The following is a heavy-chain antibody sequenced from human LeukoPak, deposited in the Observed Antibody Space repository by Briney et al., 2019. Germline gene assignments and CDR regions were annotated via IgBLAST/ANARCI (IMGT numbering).Heavy chain of an antibody. CDR2: ISAYNGNT. CDR3: ARETVYYDSSGFVDY. V-gene: IGHV1-18*01. D-gene: IGHD3-22*01. CDR1: GYTFTSYG. Sequence: ASVKVSCKASGYTFTSYGISWVRRAPGQGLEWMGWISAYNGNTNYAQKLQGRVTMTTDTSTSTAYMELRSLRSDDTAVYYCARETVYYDSSGFVDYWGQGTLVTVSS. J-gene: IGHJ4*02.